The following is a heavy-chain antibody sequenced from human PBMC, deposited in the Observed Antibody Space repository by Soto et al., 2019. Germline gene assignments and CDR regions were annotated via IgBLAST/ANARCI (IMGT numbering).Heavy chain of an antibody. V-gene: IGHV4-39*02. D-gene: IGHD1-1*01. Sequence: SETLSLTCTVSGGPIRSSSHYWGRIRQSPGTGLEWIGSIDESGDSYYNPSLKSRVTIFVDTSKSQFSLKLISVTGADSAIYYCAREGGYVDYWGQGTLVTVSS. CDR3: AREGGYVDY. CDR2: IDESGDS. CDR1: GGPIRSSSHY. J-gene: IGHJ4*02.